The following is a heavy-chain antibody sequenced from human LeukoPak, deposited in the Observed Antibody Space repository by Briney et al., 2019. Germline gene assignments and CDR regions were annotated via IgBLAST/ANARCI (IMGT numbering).Heavy chain of an antibody. J-gene: IGHJ5*02. CDR3: XXXSGSYYGLRFDP. Sequence: GGSLRLSWAASGFMFSSYWMSWVRQAPGKGLEWVSSISSSSSYIYYADSVKGRFTISRDNAKNSLYLQMNSLRAEDTAVYYXXXXSGSYYGLRFDPWGQGTLVTVSS. V-gene: IGHV3-21*01. CDR1: GFMFSSYW. D-gene: IGHD1-26*01. CDR2: ISSSSSYI.